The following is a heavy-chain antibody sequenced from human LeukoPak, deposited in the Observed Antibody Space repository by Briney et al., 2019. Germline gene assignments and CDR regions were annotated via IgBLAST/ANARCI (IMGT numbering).Heavy chain of an antibody. D-gene: IGHD6-19*01. CDR1: GYTFTGYY. CDR2: ISPDSGGT. Sequence: ASVKVSCKASGYTFTGYYIHWVRQAPGQGLEWMGRISPDSGGTNYAQKFQVRVTMTRDTSISTAYMELSRLRSDDTAVYYCARAIAVAGGDYWGQGTLVTVSS. V-gene: IGHV1-2*06. CDR3: ARAIAVAGGDY. J-gene: IGHJ4*02.